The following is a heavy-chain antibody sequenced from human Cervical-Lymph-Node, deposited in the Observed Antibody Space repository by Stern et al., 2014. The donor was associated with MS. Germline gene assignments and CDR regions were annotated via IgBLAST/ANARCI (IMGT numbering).Heavy chain of an antibody. CDR3: VRADGSTDDY. J-gene: IGHJ4*02. CDR1: GFSFRNYY. D-gene: IGHD3-10*01. Sequence: VHLVESEGGLVKPGGSLRLSCAASGFSFRNYYMSWIRQAPGKGLEWVSYISSSGDHIDYADSVKGRFTISRDNAKNSLYLQMNSLRADDTAIYYCVRADGSTDDYWGQGTLVTVSS. CDR2: ISSSGDHI. V-gene: IGHV3-11*01.